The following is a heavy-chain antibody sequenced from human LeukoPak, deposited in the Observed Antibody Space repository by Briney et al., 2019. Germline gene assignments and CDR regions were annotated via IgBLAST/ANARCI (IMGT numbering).Heavy chain of an antibody. CDR3: ARDLTTVTTGRLGY. CDR1: GFTFRSYG. CDR2: IWNDGSKT. D-gene: IGHD4-17*01. J-gene: IGHJ4*02. Sequence: GGSLRLSCAASGFTFRSYGMHWVRQAPGEGLEWVAVIWNDGSKTHYAESVKGRFTVSRDNSKNTLYLQMNSLRAEDTAVYYCARDLTTVTTGRLGYWGQGALVTVSS. V-gene: IGHV3-33*01.